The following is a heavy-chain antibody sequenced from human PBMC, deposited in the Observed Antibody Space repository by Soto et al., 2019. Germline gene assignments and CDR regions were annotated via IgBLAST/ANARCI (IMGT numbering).Heavy chain of an antibody. V-gene: IGHV4-39*01. J-gene: IGHJ4*01. D-gene: IGHD3-22*01. CDR3: VGPSRIRDSRGYYPTGPFDH. CDR2: IHYSGST. CDR1: GGAISSSTYY. Sequence: ASETLSLTCTVSGGAISSSTYYWGWIRQPPGKGLEWIGSIHYSGSTHYNLSLKSRVTISVDTSKNQFSLKLSSVTAADTAVYYCVGPSRIRDSRGYYPTGPFDHWGHGTLVTVST.